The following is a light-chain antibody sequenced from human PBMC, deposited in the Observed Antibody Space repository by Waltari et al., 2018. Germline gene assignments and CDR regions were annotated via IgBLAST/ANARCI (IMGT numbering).Light chain of an antibody. V-gene: IGLV2-14*01. J-gene: IGLJ2*01. Sequence: QSALTQPASVSGSPGQSITISCTGTNSDIGAYNYVSWYQQHPGKAPKLIIYEVSFRPSGVSNRFAGSKSCNTASLAISGLQAEDEAAYYCFSYGGSTSLLFGGGTRVTVL. CDR2: EVS. CDR3: FSYGGSTSLL. CDR1: NSDIGAYNY.